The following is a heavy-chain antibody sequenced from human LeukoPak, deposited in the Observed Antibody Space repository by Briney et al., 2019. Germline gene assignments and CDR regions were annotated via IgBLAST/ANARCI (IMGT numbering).Heavy chain of an antibody. CDR3: TTDHVTMIVVVITTYFGPMGA. CDR1: GFTFSNAW. J-gene: IGHJ4*02. V-gene: IGHV3-15*01. Sequence: PGGSLRLSCAASGFTFSNAWMSWVRQAPGKGLEWVGRIKIKTDGWTTDYAAPVKGRFTISRDDSKNTLYLQMNSLKTEDTAVYYCTTDHVTMIVVVITTYFGPMGAWGQGTLVSVSS. CDR2: IKIKTDGWTT. D-gene: IGHD3-22*01.